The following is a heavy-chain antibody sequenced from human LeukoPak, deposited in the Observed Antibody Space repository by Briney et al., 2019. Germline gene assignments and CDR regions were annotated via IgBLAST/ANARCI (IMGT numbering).Heavy chain of an antibody. J-gene: IGHJ4*02. CDR3: AGGNDYVWGSHPR. CDR1: GGSFSSYY. Sequence: SETLSLTCTVSGGSFSSYYWSWIRQPAGKGLDWIGRIYNSGGTNYNPSLESRVTMSVDTSKNQFSLKLSSVTAADTAVYYCAGGNDYVWGSHPRWGQGTLVTVSS. CDR2: IYNSGGT. V-gene: IGHV4-4*07. D-gene: IGHD3-16*02.